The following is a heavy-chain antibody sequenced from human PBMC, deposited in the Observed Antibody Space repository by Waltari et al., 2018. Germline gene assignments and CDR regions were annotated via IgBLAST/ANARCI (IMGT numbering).Heavy chain of an antibody. CDR3: AKGTPMVRGVLDY. Sequence: EVQLVESGGGLVQPGRSLRLSCAASGFTFDDYAIPWVRQAPGKGLEWVSGISWNSGSIGYADSVKGRFTISRDNAKNSLYLQMNSLRAEDTALYYCAKGTPMVRGVLDYWGQGTLVTVSS. V-gene: IGHV3-9*01. CDR2: ISWNSGSI. J-gene: IGHJ4*02. CDR1: GFTFDDYA. D-gene: IGHD3-10*01.